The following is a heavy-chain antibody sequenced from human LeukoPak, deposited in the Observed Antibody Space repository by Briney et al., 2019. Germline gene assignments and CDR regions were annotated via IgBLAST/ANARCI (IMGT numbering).Heavy chain of an antibody. CDR2: INHSGST. J-gene: IGHJ4*02. Sequence: SQTLSLTCTVSGGSISSGSYYWSWIRQPPGKGLEWIGEINHSGSTNYNPSLKSRVTISVDTSKNQFSLKLSSVTAADTAVYYCARARDYGDYGSLGYWGQGTLVTVSS. V-gene: IGHV4-39*07. D-gene: IGHD4-17*01. CDR1: GGSISSGSYY. CDR3: ARARDYGDYGSLGY.